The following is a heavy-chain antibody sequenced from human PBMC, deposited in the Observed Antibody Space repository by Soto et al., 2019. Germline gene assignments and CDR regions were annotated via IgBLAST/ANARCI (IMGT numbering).Heavy chain of an antibody. CDR3: TKDLWPYLPAGGEFDS. CDR2: ISGSAGST. V-gene: IGHV3-23*01. J-gene: IGHJ4*02. Sequence: GGSLRLSCAASGFTFSSYAVSWVRQAPGKGLEWVSAISGSAGSTYYADSVKGRFTISRDNSKNTLYLQMNSLRAEDTAVFYCTKDLWPYLPAGGEFDSWGQGTLVTVS. CDR1: GFTFSSYA. D-gene: IGHD3-16*01.